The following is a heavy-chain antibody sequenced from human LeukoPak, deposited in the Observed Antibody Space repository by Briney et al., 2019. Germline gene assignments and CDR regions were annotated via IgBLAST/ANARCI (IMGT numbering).Heavy chain of an antibody. CDR3: AKDRPNYYDSSGHYYRRDGDY. J-gene: IGHJ4*02. D-gene: IGHD3-22*01. V-gene: IGHV3-23*01. Sequence: GGSLRLSCAASGFTFSSYAMSWVRQAPGKGLEWVSSVSGSGGYTYYAGSVKGRFTISRDNSKNTLYLQMNSLRAEDTAIYYCAKDRPNYYDSSGHYYRRDGDYWGQGTLITVSS. CDR1: GFTFSSYA. CDR2: VSGSGGYT.